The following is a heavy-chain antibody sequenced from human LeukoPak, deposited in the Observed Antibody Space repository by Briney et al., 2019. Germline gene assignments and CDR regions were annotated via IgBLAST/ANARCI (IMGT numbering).Heavy chain of an antibody. CDR3: ARHFSPYCSSTSCSKTFDY. Sequence: SETLSLTCTVSGGSISSNNYYWAWIRQPPGKGLEWIGYIYYSGSTNYNPSLKSRVTISVDTSKNQFSLKLSSVTAADTAVYYCARHFSPYCSSTSCSKTFDYWGQGTLVTVSS. J-gene: IGHJ4*02. V-gene: IGHV4-61*05. CDR2: IYYSGST. CDR1: GGSISSNNYY. D-gene: IGHD2-2*01.